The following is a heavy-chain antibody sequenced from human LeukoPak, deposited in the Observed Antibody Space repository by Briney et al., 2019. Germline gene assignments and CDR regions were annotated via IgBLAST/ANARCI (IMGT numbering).Heavy chain of an antibody. Sequence: GGSLRLSXAASGFTFSGSAMHWVRQASGKGLEWVGRIRSKANSYATAYAASMKGRFTISRDDSKNTAYLQMNSLKTEDTAVYYCTRGLPYYYDSSGYPLDAFDIWGQGTMVTVSS. V-gene: IGHV3-73*01. CDR2: IRSKANSYAT. J-gene: IGHJ3*02. CDR3: TRGLPYYYDSSGYPLDAFDI. D-gene: IGHD3-22*01. CDR1: GFTFSGSA.